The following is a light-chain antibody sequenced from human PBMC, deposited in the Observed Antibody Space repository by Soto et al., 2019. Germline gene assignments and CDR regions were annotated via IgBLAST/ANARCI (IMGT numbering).Light chain of an antibody. CDR2: GAS. J-gene: IGKJ1*01. CDR1: QIVYGRQ. V-gene: IGKV3-20*01. Sequence: EIVFQQSRGTLSLSPGDHTALSCRASQIVYGRQLAWYQHKPGQAPRLLIYGASNRATGIPDRFSGSGSGTDFTLTISRLEPEDFAVYYCQQYGSSGTFGQRTKVDI. CDR3: QQYGSSGT.